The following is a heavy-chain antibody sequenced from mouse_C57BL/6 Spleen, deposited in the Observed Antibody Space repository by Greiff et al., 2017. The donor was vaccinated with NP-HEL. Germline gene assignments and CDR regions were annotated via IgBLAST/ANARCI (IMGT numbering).Heavy chain of an antibody. J-gene: IGHJ2*01. D-gene: IGHD4-1*02. CDR1: GYAFSSSW. CDR2: IYPGDGDT. CDR3: ARSQLGRGYFDY. Sequence: VQLQQSGPELVKPGASVKISCKASGYAFSSSWMHWVKQRPGKGLEWIGRIYPGDGDTNYTGKFKGKATLTADKSSSTAYIQLSSLTSEDSAVYFGARSQLGRGYFDYWGQGTTLTVSS. V-gene: IGHV1-82*01.